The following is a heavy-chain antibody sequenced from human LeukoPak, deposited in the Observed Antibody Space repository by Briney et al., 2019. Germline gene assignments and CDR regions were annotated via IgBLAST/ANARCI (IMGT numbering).Heavy chain of an antibody. CDR3: ARDGMTTNDY. D-gene: IGHD4-17*01. V-gene: IGHV3-48*02. Sequence: PGGSLRLSCAASGFTFSSYGMSWVRQAPGKGLEWVSYISSGSSTIYYADSVKGRFTVSRDNAKSSLYLQMNSLRDEDTAVYYCARDGMTTNDYWGQGTLVTVSS. CDR1: GFTFSSYG. J-gene: IGHJ4*02. CDR2: ISSGSSTI.